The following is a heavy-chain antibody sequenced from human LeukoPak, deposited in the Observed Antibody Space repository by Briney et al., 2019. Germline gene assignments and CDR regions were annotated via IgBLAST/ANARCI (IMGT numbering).Heavy chain of an antibody. J-gene: IGHJ4*02. Sequence: PSQTLSLTCTVSGGSISSGSYYWSWIRQPAGKGLEWIGRIYTSGSTNYNPSLKSRVTISVDTSKNQFSLKLSSVTAADTAVYYCARGSFARGVIPTDYWGQGTLVTVSS. D-gene: IGHD3-10*01. CDR1: GGSISSGSYY. CDR2: IYTSGST. V-gene: IGHV4-61*02. CDR3: ARGSFARGVIPTDY.